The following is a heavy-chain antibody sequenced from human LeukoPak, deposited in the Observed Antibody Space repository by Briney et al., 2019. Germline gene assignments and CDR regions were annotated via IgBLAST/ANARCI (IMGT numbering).Heavy chain of an antibody. CDR3: ASNCGGDCYDAFDI. CDR2: ISSSSSYI. J-gene: IGHJ3*02. Sequence: GSLRLSCAASGFTFSSYSMNWVRQAPGKGLEWVSSISSSSSYIYYADSVKGRFTISRDNAKNSLYLQMNSLRAEDTAVYYCASNCGGDCYDAFDIWGQGTMVTVSS. CDR1: GFTFSSYS. D-gene: IGHD2-21*02. V-gene: IGHV3-21*01.